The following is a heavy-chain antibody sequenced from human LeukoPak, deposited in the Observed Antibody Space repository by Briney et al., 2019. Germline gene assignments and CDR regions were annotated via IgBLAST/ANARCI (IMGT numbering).Heavy chain of an antibody. CDR3: ARSSYYYGSGSYPDY. CDR1: GFTFNSYA. J-gene: IGHJ4*02. CDR2: ISYDGSNK. D-gene: IGHD3-10*01. V-gene: IGHV3-30*03. Sequence: GGSLRLSCAASGFTFNSYAMHWVRQAPGKGLEWVAVISYDGSNKNYADSVKGRFTISRDNSKNTLYLQMDSLRAEDTAVYYCARSSYYYGSGSYPDYWGQGTLVTVSS.